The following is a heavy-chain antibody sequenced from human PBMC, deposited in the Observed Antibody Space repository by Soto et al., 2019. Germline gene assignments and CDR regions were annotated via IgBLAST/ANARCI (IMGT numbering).Heavy chain of an antibody. CDR3: ARCERPHVFFRKIWFDT. Sequence: QVQLPQWGAGLLKPSETLSLTCAVYGGSLSGYYWSWIRQPPGKGLEWIGEISHSGSTNYNPTLKSRVTLSIDMSTDQSSLKVSSVTAGYTAVDYCARCERPHVFFRKIWFDTWGHGTLVAVSA. D-gene: IGHD2-21*01. CDR2: ISHSGST. V-gene: IGHV4-34*01. CDR1: GGSLSGYY. J-gene: IGHJ5*01.